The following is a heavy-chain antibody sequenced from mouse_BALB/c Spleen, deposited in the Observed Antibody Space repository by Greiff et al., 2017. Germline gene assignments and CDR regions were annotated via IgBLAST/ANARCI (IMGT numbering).Heavy chain of an antibody. CDR3: ARHDYDYDGTFDY. D-gene: IGHD2-4*01. J-gene: IGHJ2*01. V-gene: IGHV5-9-3*01. Sequence: EVQGVESGGGLVKPGGSLKLSCAASGFTFSSYAMSWVRQTPEKRLEWVATISSGGSYTYYPDSVKGRFTISRDNAKNTLYLQMSSLRSEDTAMYYCARHDYDYDGTFDYWGQGTTLTVSS. CDR2: ISSGGSYT. CDR1: GFTFSSYA.